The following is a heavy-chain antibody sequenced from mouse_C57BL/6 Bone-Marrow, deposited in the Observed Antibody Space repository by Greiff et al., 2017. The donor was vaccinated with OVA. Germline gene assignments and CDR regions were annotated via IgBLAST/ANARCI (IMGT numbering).Heavy chain of an antibody. V-gene: IGHV1-81*01. J-gene: IGHJ3*01. Sequence: QVQLQQSGAELARPGASVKLPCKASGYTFTSYGISWVKQRTGQGLEWIGEIYPRSGNTYYNEKVKGKATLTADKSSSTAYMELRSLTSEDSAVYFCARSPGYYGSSFFAYWGQGTLVTVSA. CDR3: ARSPGYYGSSFFAY. D-gene: IGHD1-1*01. CDR1: GYTFTSYG. CDR2: IYPRSGNT.